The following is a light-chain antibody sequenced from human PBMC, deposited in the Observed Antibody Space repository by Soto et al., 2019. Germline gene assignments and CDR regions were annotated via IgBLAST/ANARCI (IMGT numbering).Light chain of an antibody. CDR1: NNDVGFYNY. CDR3: CSYAGSTPWV. Sequence: QSALTQPRSVSGSPGQSVTISCTGTNNDVGFYNYVSWYQQQLGKAPKLLIYDVNKRPSGVPPRFSGSKSANTASLTISGLQAADEADYYCCSYAGSTPWVFGGGTKLTVL. V-gene: IGLV2-11*01. J-gene: IGLJ3*02. CDR2: DVN.